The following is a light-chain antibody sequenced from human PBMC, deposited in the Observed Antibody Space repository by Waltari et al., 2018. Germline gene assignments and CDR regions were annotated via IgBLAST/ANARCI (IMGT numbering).Light chain of an antibody. V-gene: IGLV3-21*04. J-gene: IGLJ1*01. CDR1: NIESKS. CDR3: QVWDANTDPGV. Sequence: SYVLTQPPSVSVAPGKTASITCGGNNIESKSVHWYQQKPGPAPILFISYDSDRPSGIPERFSGSNSGNTATLTISRVEAGDEADYYCQVWDANTDPGVFGTGTEVTVL. CDR2: YDS.